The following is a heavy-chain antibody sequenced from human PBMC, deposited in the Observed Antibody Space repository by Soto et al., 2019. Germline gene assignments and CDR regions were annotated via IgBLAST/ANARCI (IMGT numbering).Heavy chain of an antibody. J-gene: IGHJ5*02. CDR1: GGSISSGGYY. Sequence: SETLSLTCTVSGGSISSGGYYWSWIRQHPGKGLEWIGYIYYSGSTYYNPSLKSRVTISVDTSKNQFSLKLSSVTAADTAVYYCARQNPVSDNWFAPWGQGTLVTVSS. CDR2: IYYSGST. V-gene: IGHV4-31*03. D-gene: IGHD3-10*01. CDR3: ARQNPVSDNWFAP.